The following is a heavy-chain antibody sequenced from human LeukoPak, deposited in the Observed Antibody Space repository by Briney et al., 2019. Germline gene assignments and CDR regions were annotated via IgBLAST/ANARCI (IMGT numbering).Heavy chain of an antibody. CDR1: GGSISSYY. J-gene: IGHJ5*02. V-gene: IGHV4-59*12. CDR2: INHRQTS. CDR3: ARGPPIVYNSPSRFDP. Sequence: SETLSLTCTVSGGSISSYYWSWIRQPPGKGLEWIGEINHRQTSNFNPSLKSRVTISIDTSKNQLSLKLNSVTAADTAVYYCARGPPIVYNSPSRFDPWSQGTLVTVSA. D-gene: IGHD6-19*01.